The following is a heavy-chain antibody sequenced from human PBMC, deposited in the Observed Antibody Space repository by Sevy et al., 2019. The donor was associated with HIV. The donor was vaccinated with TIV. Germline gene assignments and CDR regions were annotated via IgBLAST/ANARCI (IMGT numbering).Heavy chain of an antibody. CDR3: AKGVSWLVFGGYFDY. V-gene: IGHV3-23*01. J-gene: IGHJ4*02. CDR1: GFTFRSYA. CDR2: IIGSGDNT. Sequence: GGSLRLSCEASGFTFRSYAMSWVRQAPGKGLEWVSGIIGSGDNTYDADSVKGRFTVSRDNSKNTLYVQMNSLRAEDTAVYYCAKGVSWLVFGGYFDYRGQGTPVTVSS. D-gene: IGHD6-19*01.